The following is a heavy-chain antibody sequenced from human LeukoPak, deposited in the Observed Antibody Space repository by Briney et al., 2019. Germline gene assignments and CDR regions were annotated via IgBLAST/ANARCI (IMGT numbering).Heavy chain of an antibody. D-gene: IGHD6-19*01. CDR2: ISGSGGST. CDR3: AKDMGYSSGIDY. V-gene: IGHV3-23*01. J-gene: IGHJ4*02. CDR1: GFTFSSYA. Sequence: PGGSLRLSCAASGFTFSSYAMSWVRQAPGRGLEWVSAISGSGGSTYYADSVKGRFTISRDNSKNTLYLQMNSLRAEDTAVYYCAKDMGYSSGIDYWGQGTLVTVSS.